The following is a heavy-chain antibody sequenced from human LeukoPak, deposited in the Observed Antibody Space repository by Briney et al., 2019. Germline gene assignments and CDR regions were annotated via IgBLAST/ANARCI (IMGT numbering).Heavy chain of an antibody. J-gene: IGHJ4*02. CDR3: ARAAGFSSPSVDY. D-gene: IGHD5-18*01. CDR2: IIPILGIA. CDR1: GGTFSSYA. Sequence: SVKVSCKASGGTFSSYAISWVRQAPGQGLEWMGRIIPILGIANYAQKFQGRVTITADKSTSTAYMELSSPRSEDTAVYYCARAAGFSSPSVDYWGQGTLVTVSS. V-gene: IGHV1-69*04.